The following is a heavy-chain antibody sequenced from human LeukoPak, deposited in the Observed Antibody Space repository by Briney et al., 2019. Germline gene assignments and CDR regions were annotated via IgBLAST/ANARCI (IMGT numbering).Heavy chain of an antibody. V-gene: IGHV3-7*01. CDR2: IKLDGSEN. J-gene: IGHJ4*02. CDR3: ARGDRVVVGLPAPDY. CDR1: GFTFSSHW. D-gene: IGHD2-2*01. Sequence: PGGSLRLSCAASGFTFSSHWMSWVRQAPGKGLEWVATIKLDGSENYYVDSVKGRFTISRDNSKNSLYLQMNSLRAEDTAVYYCARGDRVVVGLPAPDYWGQGTLVTVSS.